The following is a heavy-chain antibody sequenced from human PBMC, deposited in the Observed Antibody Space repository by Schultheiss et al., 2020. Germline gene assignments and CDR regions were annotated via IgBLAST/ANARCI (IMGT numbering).Heavy chain of an antibody. Sequence: SLRLSCTASGFTFSDYYMSWIRQAPGKGLEWVAVISYDGSNKYYADSVKGRFTISRDNSQNTLYLQMNSLRAEDTAVYYCAKGVGNWGQGTLVTVSS. V-gene: IGHV3-30*18. D-gene: IGHD2-15*01. J-gene: IGHJ4*02. CDR2: ISYDGSNK. CDR1: GFTFSDYY. CDR3: AKGVGN.